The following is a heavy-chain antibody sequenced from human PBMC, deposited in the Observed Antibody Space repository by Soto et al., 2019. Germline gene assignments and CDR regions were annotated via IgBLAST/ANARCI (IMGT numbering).Heavy chain of an antibody. Sequence: SETLSLTCAVSGGSISSGGYSWSWIRQPPGKGLEWIGYIYHSGSTYYNPSLKSRVTISVDRSKNKFSLKLSSVTAADTAVYYCARGPPFGYWGQGTLVTVSS. V-gene: IGHV4-30-2*01. CDR1: GGSISSGGYS. CDR3: ARGPPFGY. D-gene: IGHD3-10*01. CDR2: IYHSGST. J-gene: IGHJ4*02.